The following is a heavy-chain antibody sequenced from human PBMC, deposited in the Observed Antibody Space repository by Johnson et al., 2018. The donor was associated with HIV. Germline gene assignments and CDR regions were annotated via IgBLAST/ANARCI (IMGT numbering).Heavy chain of an antibody. D-gene: IGHD3-16*01. J-gene: IGHJ3*02. Sequence: VQLVESGGGMVQPGGSLRLSCAASGLTVSTNYMSWVHQAPGKGLEWVSAISGSGGSTYYADSVKGRFTISRDNAKNSLYLQMNSLRAEDTAVYYCARGGVGLNIWGPGTMVTVSA. V-gene: IGHV3-23*04. CDR2: ISGSGGST. CDR3: ARGGVGLNI. CDR1: GLTVSTNY.